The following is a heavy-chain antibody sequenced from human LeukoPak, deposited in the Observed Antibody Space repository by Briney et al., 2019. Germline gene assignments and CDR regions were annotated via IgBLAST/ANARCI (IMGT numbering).Heavy chain of an antibody. CDR3: ARHGYGEEYYGSGSYYFLDY. D-gene: IGHD3-10*01. CDR2: IYPGDSDT. CDR1: GYSFTSYW. Sequence: GESLKISCKGSGYSFTSYWIGWVRLMPGKGLEWMGIIYPGDSDTRYSPSFQGQVTISADKSISTAYLQWSSLKASDTAMYYCARHGYGEEYYGSGSYYFLDYWGQGTLVTVSS. V-gene: IGHV5-51*01. J-gene: IGHJ4*02.